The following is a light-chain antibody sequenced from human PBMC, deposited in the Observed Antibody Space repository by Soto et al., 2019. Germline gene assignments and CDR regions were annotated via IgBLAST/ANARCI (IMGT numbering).Light chain of an antibody. CDR1: SSDVGGYNY. CDR3: SSYTSSSTHVV. Sequence: QSALTQPASVSGSPGQSITISCTGTSSDVGGYNYVSWYQQHPGKAPKLMIYEVSTRPSGVSNRFSGSNSGNTASLTISGLQAEYEAHYYCSSYTSSSTHVVFGGGTKLTVL. CDR2: EVS. V-gene: IGLV2-14*01. J-gene: IGLJ2*01.